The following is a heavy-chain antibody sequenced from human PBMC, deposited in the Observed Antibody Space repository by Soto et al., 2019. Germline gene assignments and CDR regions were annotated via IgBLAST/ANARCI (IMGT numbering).Heavy chain of an antibody. Sequence: SLRLSCAASGFTFSSYGMHWVRQAPGKGLEWVAVISYDGSNKYYADSVKGRFTISRDNSKNTLYLQMNSLRAEDTAVYYCAKDNGYSSSPTYYFDYWGQGTLVTVSS. J-gene: IGHJ4*02. D-gene: IGHD6-13*01. CDR3: AKDNGYSSSPTYYFDY. V-gene: IGHV3-30*18. CDR2: ISYDGSNK. CDR1: GFTFSSYG.